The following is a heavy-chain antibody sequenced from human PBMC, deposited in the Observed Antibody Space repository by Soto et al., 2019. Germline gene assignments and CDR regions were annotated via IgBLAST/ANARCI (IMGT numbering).Heavy chain of an antibody. CDR1: GDSVSSNSAA. CDR3: ARLVEGWLSSSDYHYYGMDV. V-gene: IGHV6-1*01. CDR2: TYYRSKWYN. Sequence: PSQTLSLTCAISGDSVSSNSAAWNWIRQSPSRGLEWLGRTYYRSKWYNDYAVSVKSRITINPDTSKNQFSVQLNSVTPEDTAVYYCARLVEGWLSSSDYHYYGMDVWGQGTTVTVSS. D-gene: IGHD6-6*01. J-gene: IGHJ6*02.